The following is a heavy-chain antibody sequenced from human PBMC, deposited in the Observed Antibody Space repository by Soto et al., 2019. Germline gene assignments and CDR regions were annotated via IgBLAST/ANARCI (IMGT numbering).Heavy chain of an antibody. CDR3: ARGLYSYGSGLGYGMDV. Sequence: GGSLRLSCAASGFTFSSYGMHWVRQAPGKGLEWVAVIWYDGSNKYYADSVKGRFTISRDNSKNTLYLQMNSLRAEDTAVYYCARGLYSYGSGLGYGMDVWGQGTTVTVSS. CDR1: GFTFSSYG. J-gene: IGHJ6*02. D-gene: IGHD5-18*01. V-gene: IGHV3-33*01. CDR2: IWYDGSNK.